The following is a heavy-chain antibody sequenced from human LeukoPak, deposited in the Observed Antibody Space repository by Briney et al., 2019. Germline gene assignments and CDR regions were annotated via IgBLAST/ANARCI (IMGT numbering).Heavy chain of an antibody. Sequence: ASVKVSCKASGYTFTSYGISWVRQAPGQGLEWMGWISAYNGNTNYAQKLQGRVTMTTDTSTSTAYMELRSLRSDDTAVYYCARASAAGTLNAYYIWGQGTMVTVSS. V-gene: IGHV1-18*01. J-gene: IGHJ3*02. CDR1: GYTFTSYG. CDR2: ISAYNGNT. D-gene: IGHD6-13*01. CDR3: ARASAAGTLNAYYI.